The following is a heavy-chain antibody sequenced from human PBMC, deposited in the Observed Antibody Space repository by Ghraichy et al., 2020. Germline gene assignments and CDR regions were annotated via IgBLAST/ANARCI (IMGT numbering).Heavy chain of an antibody. D-gene: IGHD5-18*01. CDR3: ARGPYSYGSWGAYYFDY. V-gene: IGHV4-4*07. Sequence: SETLSLTCTVSGGSISSYYWSWIRQPAGKGLEWIGRIYTSGSTNYNPSLKSRVTMSVDTSKNQFSLKLSSVTAADTAVYYCARGPYSYGSWGAYYFDYWGQGTLVTVS. CDR1: GGSISSYY. CDR2: IYTSGST. J-gene: IGHJ4*02.